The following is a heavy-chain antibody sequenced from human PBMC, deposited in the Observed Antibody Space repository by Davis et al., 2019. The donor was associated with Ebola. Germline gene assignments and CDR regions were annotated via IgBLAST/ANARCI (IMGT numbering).Heavy chain of an antibody. CDR2: FDPEDGET. J-gene: IGHJ4*02. CDR3: ATGVKSDGALDY. CDR1: GYTLTELS. D-gene: IGHD4-17*01. Sequence: AASVKVSCKVSGYTLTELSMHWVRQAPGKGLEWMGGFDPEDGETIYAQKFQGRVTMTEDTSTDTAYMELSSLRSEDTAVYYCATGVKSDGALDYWGQGTLVTVSS. V-gene: IGHV1-24*01.